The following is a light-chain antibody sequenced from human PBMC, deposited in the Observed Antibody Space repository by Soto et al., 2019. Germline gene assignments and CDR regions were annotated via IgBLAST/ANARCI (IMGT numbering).Light chain of an antibody. CDR2: WAS. Sequence: DIVMTQSPDFLTVSLGERATINCKSSQSILYNSNKKKYLAWYQQKPRQPPRLLIYWASTRESGVPDRFSGAGSGTDFTLTISGLQAEDVAVYYCQHYFKSPVSFGPGTKV. J-gene: IGKJ3*01. CDR3: QHYFKSPVS. CDR1: QSILYNSNKKKY. V-gene: IGKV4-1*01.